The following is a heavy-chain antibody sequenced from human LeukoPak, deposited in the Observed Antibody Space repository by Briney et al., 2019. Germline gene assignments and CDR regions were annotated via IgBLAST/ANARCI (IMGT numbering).Heavy chain of an antibody. J-gene: IGHJ4*02. D-gene: IGHD5-18*01. CDR1: GYTFTTYA. CDR2: INAGNGNT. V-gene: IGHV1-3*01. CDR3: ARGGIQLWLDY. Sequence: ASVKVSCKASGYTFTTYAMHWVCQAPGQRLEWMGWINAGNGNTKYSQKFQGRVTITRDTSASTAYMELSSLRSEDTAVYYCARGGIQLWLDYWGQGTLVTVSS.